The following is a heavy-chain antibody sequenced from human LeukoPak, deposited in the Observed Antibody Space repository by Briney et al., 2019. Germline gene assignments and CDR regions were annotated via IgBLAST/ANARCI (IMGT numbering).Heavy chain of an antibody. D-gene: IGHD6-13*01. CDR1: GGSISSYY. J-gene: IGHJ3*02. Sequence: SETLSLTCTVSGGSISSYYWSWIRQPPGKGLEWIGYIYYSGSTNYNPSLTSRVTISVDTSKNQFSLKLSSVTAADTAVYYCARLIQQSDAFDIWGQGTMVTVSS. V-gene: IGHV4-59*08. CDR3: ARLIQQSDAFDI. CDR2: IYYSGST.